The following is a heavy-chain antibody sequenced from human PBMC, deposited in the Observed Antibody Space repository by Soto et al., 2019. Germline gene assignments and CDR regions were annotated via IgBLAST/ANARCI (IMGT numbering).Heavy chain of an antibody. CDR1: GYTFTSYD. V-gene: IGHV1-8*01. Sequence: QVQVVQSGAEVKKPGASVKVSCKASGYTFTSYDIHWLRQATGQGLEWMGWMNPYSGNTGYAPKFQGRVIMTRNTSISTAYMELSSLRSEDTAVYYCARVFTVRRGSGSDYWGQGTLVTVSS. CDR2: MNPYSGNT. D-gene: IGHD1-26*01. J-gene: IGHJ4*02. CDR3: ARVFTVRRGSGSDY.